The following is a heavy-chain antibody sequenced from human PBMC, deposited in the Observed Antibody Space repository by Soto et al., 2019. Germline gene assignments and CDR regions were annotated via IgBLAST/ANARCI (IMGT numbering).Heavy chain of an antibody. CDR1: GGSISISSYY. J-gene: IGHJ5*02. CDR3: ARRWEYYYDSSGYQNWFDP. D-gene: IGHD3-22*01. V-gene: IGHV4-39*01. Sequence: SDTLSLTCTVSGGSISISSYYWGWIRQPPGKGLEWIGSIYYSGSTYYNPSLKSRVTISVDTSKNQFSLKLSSVTAADTAVYYCARRWEYYYDSSGYQNWFDPWGQGTLVTVSS. CDR2: IYYSGST.